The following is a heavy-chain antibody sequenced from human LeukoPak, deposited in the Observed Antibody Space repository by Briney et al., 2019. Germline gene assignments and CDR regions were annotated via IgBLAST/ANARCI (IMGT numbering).Heavy chain of an antibody. CDR2: ISSSSSYI. CDR1: GFTFSSYS. J-gene: IGHJ4*02. CDR3: ARADYDFWGTKPFDY. V-gene: IGHV3-21*01. Sequence: GGSLRLSCAASGFTFSSYSMNWVRQAPGKGLEWVSSISSSSSYIYYADSVKGRFTISRDNAKNSLYLQMNSLRAEDTAVYYCARADYDFWGTKPFDYWGQGTLVTVSS. D-gene: IGHD3-3*01.